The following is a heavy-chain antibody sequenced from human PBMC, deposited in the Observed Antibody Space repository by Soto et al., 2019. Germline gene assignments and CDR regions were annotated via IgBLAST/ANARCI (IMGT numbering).Heavy chain of an antibody. CDR3: ARERSNTFDY. V-gene: IGHV4-31*03. D-gene: IGHD4-4*01. J-gene: IGHJ4*02. Sequence: SETLSLTRTVSGGSISSGGYYWSWIRQHPGKGLEWIGYIYYSGSTYYNPSIKSRVTISVDTSKNQFALKLSPVTAADTAVYYCARERSNTFDYWGQGTLVTVSS. CDR2: IYYSGST. CDR1: GGSISSGGYY.